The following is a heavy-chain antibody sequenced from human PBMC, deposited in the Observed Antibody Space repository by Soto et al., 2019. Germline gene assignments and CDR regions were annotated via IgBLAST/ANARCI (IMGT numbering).Heavy chain of an antibody. Sequence: GGSLRLSCAASGFTFINAWMSWVRQAPGKGLEWVGRIKSETDGGTTDYAAPVKGRFTISRDDSKNTLYLQMNSLKTEDTAVYYCTTEQGYCSGGTCFYHYYGMDVWGQGTTVTVSS. D-gene: IGHD2-15*01. CDR1: GFTFINAW. J-gene: IGHJ6*02. CDR2: IKSETDGGTT. CDR3: TTEQGYCSGGTCFYHYYGMDV. V-gene: IGHV3-15*01.